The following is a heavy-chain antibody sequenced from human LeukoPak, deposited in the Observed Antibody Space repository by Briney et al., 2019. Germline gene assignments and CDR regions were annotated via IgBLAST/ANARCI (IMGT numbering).Heavy chain of an antibody. CDR2: MNPNSGGT. V-gene: IGHV1-2*02. D-gene: IGHD3-22*01. Sequence: ASVKVSCKASGYTFAGYYMHWVRQAPGQGLEWMGWMNPNSGGTNYVQKFQGRVTMTRDTSISTAYMELSRLTSDDTAVYYCARGPYYYDSSGYISEIDYWGQGTLVTVSS. J-gene: IGHJ4*02. CDR1: GYTFAGYY. CDR3: ARGPYYYDSSGYISEIDY.